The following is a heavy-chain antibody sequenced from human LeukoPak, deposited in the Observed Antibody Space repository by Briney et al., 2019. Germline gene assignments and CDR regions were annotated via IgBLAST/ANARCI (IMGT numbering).Heavy chain of an antibody. CDR2: IYYSGST. CDR1: GGSISSGGYS. V-gene: IGHV4-61*08. D-gene: IGHD2-2*03. Sequence: SQTLSLTCAVSGGSISSGGYSWSWIRQPPGKGLEWIGYIYYSGSTNFNPSLKSRVTISVDTSKNQFSLKLSSVTAADTAVYYCARWGPGYFNAFDIWGQGTMVTVSS. CDR3: ARWGPGYFNAFDI. J-gene: IGHJ3*02.